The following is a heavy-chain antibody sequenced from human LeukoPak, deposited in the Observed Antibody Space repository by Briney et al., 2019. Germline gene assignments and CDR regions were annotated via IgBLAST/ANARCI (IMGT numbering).Heavy chain of an antibody. Sequence: SETLSLTCTVSGGSISSYYWSWIRQPPGKGLEWVGYIYYSGGTYYNHSLKGRVTISRDTSKNQLYLKMSSLTAADTAVYYCARVPSMVRGYGMDVWGQGTTVTVSS. D-gene: IGHD3-10*01. CDR1: GGSISSYY. V-gene: IGHV4-59*01. CDR3: ARVPSMVRGYGMDV. J-gene: IGHJ6*02. CDR2: IYYSGGT.